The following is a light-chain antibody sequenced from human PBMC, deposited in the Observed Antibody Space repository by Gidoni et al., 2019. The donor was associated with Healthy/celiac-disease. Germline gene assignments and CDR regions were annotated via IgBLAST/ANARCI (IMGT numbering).Light chain of an antibody. V-gene: IGLV1-47*01. CDR1: SSNIGSKY. J-gene: IGLJ2*01. CDR3: AAWDDSLSGQV. CDR2: RNN. Sequence: QSVLTQPPSASGTPGPRVTISCSGSSSNIGSKYVYWYQQLPGTAPKLLIYRNNQRPSGVPDRFSGSKSGTSASLAISGLRSEDEADYYCAAWDDSLSGQVFGGGTKLTVL.